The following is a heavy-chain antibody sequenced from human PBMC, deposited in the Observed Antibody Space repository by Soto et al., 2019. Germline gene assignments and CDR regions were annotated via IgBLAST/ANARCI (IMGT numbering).Heavy chain of an antibody. V-gene: IGHV4-4*02. J-gene: IGHJ5*02. Sequence: QVQLQESGPGRVQPSGTLSLTCAVSGGSVSSTNWWSWVRQPQGKGLEWIGEIEHSGITNSNPSLKSRVIKSVDNSKNQFSLKLSSVTAADTAVYYCAGAYDYSSNWFDPWGQGTLVTVSS. CDR1: GGSVSSTNW. CDR3: AGAYDYSSNWFDP. CDR2: IEHSGIT. D-gene: IGHD4-4*01.